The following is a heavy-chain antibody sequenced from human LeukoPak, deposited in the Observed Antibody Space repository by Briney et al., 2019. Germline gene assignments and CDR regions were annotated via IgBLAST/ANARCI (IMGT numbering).Heavy chain of an antibody. V-gene: IGHV3-48*01. CDR1: GFTFSSYS. J-gene: IGHJ4*02. D-gene: IGHD1-26*01. Sequence: GGSLRLSCAASGFTFSSYSMNWVRQAPGKGLEWVSYISSSSSTIYYADSVKGRFTISRDNAKNSLYLQMNRLRAEDTAVYYCARRWELRYWGQGTLVTVSS. CDR3: ARRWELRY. CDR2: ISSSSSTI.